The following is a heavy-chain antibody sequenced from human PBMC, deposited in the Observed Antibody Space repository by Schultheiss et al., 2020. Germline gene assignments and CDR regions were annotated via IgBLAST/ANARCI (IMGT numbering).Heavy chain of an antibody. J-gene: IGHJ5*02. CDR3: ARLSSSWYANWFDP. CDR2: INHSGST. CDR1: GGSFSGYY. V-gene: IGHV4-34*01. D-gene: IGHD6-13*01. Sequence: SETLSLTCAVYGGSFSGYYWSWIRQPPGKGLEWIGEINHSGSTNYNPSLKSRVTISVDTSKNQFSLKLSSVTAADTAVYYCARLSSSWYANWFDPWGQGTLVTVSS.